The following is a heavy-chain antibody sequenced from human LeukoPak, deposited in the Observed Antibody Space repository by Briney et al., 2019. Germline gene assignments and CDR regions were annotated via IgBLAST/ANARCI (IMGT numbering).Heavy chain of an antibody. V-gene: IGHV3-23*01. D-gene: IGHD3-16*02. CDR2: ISGSSCYT. J-gene: IGHJ4*02. CDR3: ATAPGRSYPLFYY. Sequence: GGSLRLSCEASGFTFSAYAMTWVRQAPGKGLEWVSAISGSSCYTFYADSVKGRFTISRDNSKNTLYLQMSSLRAEDTAVYYCATAPGRSYPLFYYWGQGTPVTVSS. CDR1: GFTFSAYA.